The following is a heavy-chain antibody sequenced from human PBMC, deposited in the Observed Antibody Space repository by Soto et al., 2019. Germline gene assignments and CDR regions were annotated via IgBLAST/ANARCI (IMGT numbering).Heavy chain of an antibody. CDR1: GDTFSSYS. V-gene: IGHV1-69*01. CDR2: IIPIFGTA. D-gene: IGHD3-22*01. Sequence: QVQLVQSGAEVKKPGSSVKVSCKASGDTFSSYSISWVRQAPGQGLEWMGGIIPIFGTANYAQKFQGRVTITADESTSTAYMELSSLRSEDTALYSCARDGSGYRSRASPMDVWGQGTTVTVSS. J-gene: IGHJ6*02. CDR3: ARDGSGYRSRASPMDV.